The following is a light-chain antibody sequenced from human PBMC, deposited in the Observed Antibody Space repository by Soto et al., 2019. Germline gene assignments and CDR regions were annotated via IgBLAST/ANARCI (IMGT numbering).Light chain of an antibody. Sequence: DIQISQSPSSLSASVGDRVTITCRASQSISSYLNWYQQKPGKAPKLLIYAASSLQSGVPSRFGGSGSGTEFTLTISSLQSEDFAVYYCQQYNNWPPITFGQGTRLEIK. CDR3: QQYNNWPPIT. V-gene: IGKV1-39*01. J-gene: IGKJ5*01. CDR2: AAS. CDR1: QSISSY.